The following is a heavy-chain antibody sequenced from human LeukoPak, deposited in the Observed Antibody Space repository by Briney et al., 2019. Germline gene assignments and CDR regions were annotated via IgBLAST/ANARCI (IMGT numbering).Heavy chain of an antibody. CDR2: MYTSGST. J-gene: IGHJ5*02. V-gene: IGHV4-4*07. CDR1: GGSISSYY. CDR3: ARDLGYGDYVWFDP. Sequence: SETLSLTCTVSGGSISSYYWSWIRQPAGKGLEWIGRMYTSGSTNYNPSLKSRVTMSVETSKNQFSLKLSSVTAADTAVYYCARDLGYGDYVWFDPWGQGTLVTVSS. D-gene: IGHD4-17*01.